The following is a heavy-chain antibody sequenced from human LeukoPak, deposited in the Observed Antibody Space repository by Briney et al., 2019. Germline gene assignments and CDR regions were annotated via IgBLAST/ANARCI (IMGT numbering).Heavy chain of an antibody. CDR3: ARDPRFNYYYGMDV. Sequence: SVKVSCKASGGTFSSYAISWVRQAPGQGLEWMGGIIPIFGTANYAQKFQGRVTITADESTSTAYMELSSPRSEDTAVYYCARDPRFNYYYGMDVWGQGTTVTVSS. CDR2: IIPIFGTA. V-gene: IGHV1-69*13. J-gene: IGHJ6*02. CDR1: GGTFSSYA.